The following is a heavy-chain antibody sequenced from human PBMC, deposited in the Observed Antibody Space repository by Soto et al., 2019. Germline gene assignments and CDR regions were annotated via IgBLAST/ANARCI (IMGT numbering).Heavy chain of an antibody. D-gene: IGHD3-10*01. CDR1: GFSLTTSGMT. Sequence: SGPTLVNPTETLTLTCTVSGFSLTTSGMTLGWIRQPPGKAPEWLALAYQYSPSLQSRLTFTKETSKNQVVLKMTNVDSGDTATYYCTLRHGSSMGPIYWGQGIKVTIYS. CDR3: TLRHGSSMGPIY. V-gene: IGHV2-5*01. J-gene: IGHJ4*02. CDR2: AY.